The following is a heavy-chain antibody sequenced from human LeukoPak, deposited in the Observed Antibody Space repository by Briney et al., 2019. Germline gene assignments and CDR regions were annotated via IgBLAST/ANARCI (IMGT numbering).Heavy chain of an antibody. Sequence: SETLSLTCTVSGNSISSYYWSWIRQPAGKGLEWIGRIYTSGSTNYNPSLKSRVTMSVDTSKNQFSLNLSSVTAADTTFYYCARETTGLARYFDYWGQGTLVTVSS. J-gene: IGHJ4*02. CDR2: IYTSGST. CDR3: ARETTGLARYFDY. V-gene: IGHV4-4*07. CDR1: GNSISSYY. D-gene: IGHD4-11*01.